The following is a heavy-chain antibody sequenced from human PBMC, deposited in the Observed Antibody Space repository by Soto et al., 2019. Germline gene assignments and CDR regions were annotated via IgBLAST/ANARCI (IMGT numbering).Heavy chain of an antibody. CDR2: IWYDGSNE. CDR3: ARPLVRGATNSWYLGL. D-gene: IGHD3-10*01. Sequence: QVQLVESGGGVVQPGRSLKLSCAASGFTFSNYGMHWVRQAPGKGLEWVAVIWYDGSNEYYPDSVKGRFIISRDNSKNTLYLQMNNLRAEDTAVYYCARPLVRGATNSWYLGLWGRGTLVSVSS. V-gene: IGHV3-33*01. CDR1: GFTFSNYG. J-gene: IGHJ2*01.